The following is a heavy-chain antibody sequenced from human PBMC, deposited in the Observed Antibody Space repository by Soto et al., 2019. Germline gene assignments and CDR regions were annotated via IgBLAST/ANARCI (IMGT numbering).Heavy chain of an antibody. D-gene: IGHD2-15*01. CDR2: IYYSGST. CDR3: ARVVASRRGWFDP. Sequence: PSETLSLTCTVSGGSISSGDYYWSWIRQPPGKGLEWIGYIYYSGSTYYNPSLKSRVTISVDTSKNQFSLKLSSVTAADTAVHYCARVVASRRGWFDPWGQGTLVTVSS. V-gene: IGHV4-30-4*01. J-gene: IGHJ5*02. CDR1: GGSISSGDYY.